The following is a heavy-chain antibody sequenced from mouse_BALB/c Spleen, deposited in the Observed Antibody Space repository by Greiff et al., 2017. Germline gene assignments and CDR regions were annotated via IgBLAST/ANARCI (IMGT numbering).Heavy chain of an antibody. CDR1: GYTFTSYY. CDR3: TRSRGYYFDY. J-gene: IGHJ2*01. Sequence: LVESGAELVKPGASVKLSCKASGYTFTSYYMYWVKQRPGQGLEWIGEINPSNGGTNFNEKFKSKATLTVDKTSSTAYMQLSSLTSEDSAVYYCTRSRGYYFDYWGQGTTLTVSS. V-gene: IGHV1S81*02. CDR2: INPSNGGT.